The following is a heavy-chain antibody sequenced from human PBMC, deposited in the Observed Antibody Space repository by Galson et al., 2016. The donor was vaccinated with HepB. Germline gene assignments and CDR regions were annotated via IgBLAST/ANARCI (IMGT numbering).Heavy chain of an antibody. V-gene: IGHV3-21*04. Sequence: SLRLSCAASGFTFSSYSMNWVRQAPGKGLEWVSFIRSGSTDIYYADSVRGRFTISRDNSKNSLYLQMSSLRVEDTAVYYCAKISVQYSYHYWGFDYWGQGTLVTVSS. J-gene: IGHJ4*02. CDR3: AKISVQYSYHYWGFDY. D-gene: IGHD5-18*01. CDR1: GFTFSSYS. CDR2: IRSGSTDI.